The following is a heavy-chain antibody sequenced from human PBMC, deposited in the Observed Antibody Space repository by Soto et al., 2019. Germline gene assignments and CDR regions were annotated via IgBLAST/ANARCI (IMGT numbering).Heavy chain of an antibody. D-gene: IGHD1-26*01. J-gene: IGHJ6*02. Sequence: GASVKVSCKASGGTFSSYAISWVRQAPGQGLEWMGGIIPIFGTANYAQKFQGRVTITADESTSTAYMELSSLRSEDTAVYYCARDQGATRGAYGMDVWGQGTTVTVSS. CDR1: GGTFSSYA. CDR2: IIPIFGTA. CDR3: ARDQGATRGAYGMDV. V-gene: IGHV1-69*13.